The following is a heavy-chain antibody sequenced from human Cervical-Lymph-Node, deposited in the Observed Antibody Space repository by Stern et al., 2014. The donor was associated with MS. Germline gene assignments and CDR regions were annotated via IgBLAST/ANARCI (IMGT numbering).Heavy chain of an antibody. CDR1: GFTFTEYY. CDR3: VRADRQDFDN. Sequence: QVQLVQSGAEMKKPGASVTLSCKASGFTFTEYYMHWVRQAPGQGLEWMGIFNPGSNNGNYAQKFQGRVTMTRDTAANTVYMDLSGLRPADTAMYYCVRADRQDFDNWGQGTLVTVSS. V-gene: IGHV1-46*03. J-gene: IGHJ4*02. D-gene: IGHD1-14*01. CDR2: FNPGSNNG.